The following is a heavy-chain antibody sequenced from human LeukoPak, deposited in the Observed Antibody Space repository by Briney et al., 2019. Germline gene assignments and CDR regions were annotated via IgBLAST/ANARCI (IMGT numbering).Heavy chain of an antibody. CDR2: IWFDGSNK. CDR3: VKDSGYSGSCSCVSFSKSDC. Sequence: GGSLRLSYPACRFTFISYSLYWVRQAPGKGLEWVAVIWFDGSNKYYADSVRGRFTISRDNSKNTLSLQMNSLRADGTAVYYCVKDSGYSGSCSCVSFSKSDCWGGGSVVTVSS. D-gene: IGHD2-2*01. V-gene: IGHV3-33*06. J-gene: IGHJ4*02. CDR1: RFTFISYS.